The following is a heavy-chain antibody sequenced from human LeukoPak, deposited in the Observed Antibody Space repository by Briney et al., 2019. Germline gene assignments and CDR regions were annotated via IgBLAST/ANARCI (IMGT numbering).Heavy chain of an antibody. CDR2: ISRGGANT. Sequence: GSLRRSCAASGFTFSSYIMSWVRPGPGKGLEWVSAISRGGANTYYADSVKGRFTISRDNSNNTLYLQMNSLRAKDTAVYYCAKGFPIYYSPASEFDSWGQGTLVTVSS. V-gene: IGHV3-23*01. J-gene: IGHJ5*01. CDR1: GFTFSSYI. CDR3: AKGFPIYYSPASEFDS. D-gene: IGHD2-15*01.